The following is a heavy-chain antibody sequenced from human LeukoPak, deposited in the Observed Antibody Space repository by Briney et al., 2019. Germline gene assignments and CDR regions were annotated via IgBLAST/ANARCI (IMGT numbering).Heavy chain of an antibody. Sequence: GGSLRLSCGASSFTFSSYVMSWVRQAPGKGLEWVSTVSTTGGSTYYADSVKGRFTISRDNSKNTLYLQMNSLRPQDTAVYYCAKEIWPTVTTPGHTYFDYWGQGALVTVSS. V-gene: IGHV3-23*01. CDR1: SFTFSSYV. CDR3: AKEIWPTVTTPGHTYFDY. J-gene: IGHJ4*02. CDR2: VSTTGGST. D-gene: IGHD4-17*01.